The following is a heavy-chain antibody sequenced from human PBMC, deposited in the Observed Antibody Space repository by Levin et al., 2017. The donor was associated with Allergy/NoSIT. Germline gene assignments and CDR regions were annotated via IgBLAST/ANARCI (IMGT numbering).Heavy chain of an antibody. D-gene: IGHD6-13*01. CDR2: IYASGST. J-gene: IGHJ4*02. Sequence: GSLRLSCTVSGGSISSYYWSWIRQAAGKGLEWIGRIYASGSTNYNPSLMSRVTMSVDTSKNQFSLKLSSVTAADTAVYYCARGYSSSWYYFDSWGQGTLVTVSS. CDR3: ARGYSSSWYYFDS. V-gene: IGHV4-4*07. CDR1: GGSISSYY.